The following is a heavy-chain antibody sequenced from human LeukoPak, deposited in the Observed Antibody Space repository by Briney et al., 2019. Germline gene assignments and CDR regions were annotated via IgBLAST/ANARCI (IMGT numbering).Heavy chain of an antibody. CDR2: ISSSSSYI. J-gene: IGHJ4*02. Sequence: GGSLRLSCAASGFTVSSSYMSWVRQAPGKGLEWVSSISSSSSYIYYADSVKGRFTISRDNAKNSLYLQMNSLRAEDTAVYYCARGGSGDYLGSAYYWGQGTLVTVSS. V-gene: IGHV3-21*01. CDR1: GFTVSSSY. CDR3: ARGGSGDYLGSAYY. D-gene: IGHD3-10*01.